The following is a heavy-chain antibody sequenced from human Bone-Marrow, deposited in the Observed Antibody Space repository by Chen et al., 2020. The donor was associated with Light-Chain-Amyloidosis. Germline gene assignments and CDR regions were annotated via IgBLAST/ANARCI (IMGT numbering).Heavy chain of an antibody. CDR3: VILSSGDFGSAW. J-gene: IGHJ4*02. V-gene: IGHV3-30*04. CDR2: ISHAGEEK. D-gene: IGHD3-10*01. CDR1: GFTFISYA. Sequence: QVHLVESGGRLVQPGKSVRLSCETSGFTFISYAIHWVRQAPGKGLEWLAVISHAGEEKYYADSVRGRYNITRDNYKNTLFLQMSSLIVEDTALYYCVILSSGDFGSAWWGQGTLVTVSS.